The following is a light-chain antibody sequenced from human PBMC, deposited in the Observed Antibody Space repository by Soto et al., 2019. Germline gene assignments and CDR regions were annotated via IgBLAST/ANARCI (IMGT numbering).Light chain of an antibody. CDR1: QSISSW. CDR3: QQYGRSPHWM. Sequence: SVSNERTSTGWVSQSISSWLAWYQQKPGKAPKLLIYDASSLESGVPSRFSGSLSGTEFSLTISRLETACFPVYHCQQYGRSPHWMFGSGTKVDIK. CDR2: DAS. J-gene: IGKJ1*01. V-gene: IGKV1-5*01.